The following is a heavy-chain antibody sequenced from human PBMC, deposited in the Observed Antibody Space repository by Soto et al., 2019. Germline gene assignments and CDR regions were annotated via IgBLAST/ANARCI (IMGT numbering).Heavy chain of an antibody. CDR3: AIAGGKTVTGLWHFDS. D-gene: IGHD4-17*01. Sequence: QVQLEESGGGVVQPGRSLRLSCEASGFTFNTYSMHWVRQPPGKGLEWLAAIWYDGTQKYYADSVKGRFIISRDNSKKTLYLEINSLRAEDTAVYYCAIAGGKTVTGLWHFDSWGQGTLVPVSS. J-gene: IGHJ4*02. CDR1: GFTFNTYS. CDR2: IWYDGTQK. V-gene: IGHV3-33*01.